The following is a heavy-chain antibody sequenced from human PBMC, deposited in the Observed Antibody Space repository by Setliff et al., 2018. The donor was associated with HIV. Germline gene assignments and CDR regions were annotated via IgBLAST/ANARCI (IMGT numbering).Heavy chain of an antibody. D-gene: IGHD2-21*01. CDR1: GYTFTDYF. CDR3: ARLGEGEYFQH. V-gene: IGHV1-3*03. J-gene: IGHJ1*01. Sequence: GASVKVSCKSSGYTFTDYFMHWVRQAPGQGLEWMGWVNTGNGNTKYSQEFQGRVTITRDTSANTAYMELSSLRSEDMAIYYCARLGEGEYFQHWGQGTLVTVSS. CDR2: VNTGNGNT.